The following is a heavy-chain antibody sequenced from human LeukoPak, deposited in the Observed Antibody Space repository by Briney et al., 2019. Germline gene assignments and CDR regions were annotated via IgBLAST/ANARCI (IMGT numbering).Heavy chain of an antibody. CDR3: ARSSGGTFDI. D-gene: IGHD3-10*01. CDR1: GFSLSNYE. V-gene: IGHV3-48*03. J-gene: IGHJ3*02. CDR2: TSSSGGTM. Sequence: SGGSLTLSCAASGFSLSNYEMNWVRQAPGKGLEWVSYTSSSGGTMYYADFVKDLFTISRDNAKNSLYLQMNSLRAEDTAVYYCARSSGGTFDIWGQGTMVTVSS.